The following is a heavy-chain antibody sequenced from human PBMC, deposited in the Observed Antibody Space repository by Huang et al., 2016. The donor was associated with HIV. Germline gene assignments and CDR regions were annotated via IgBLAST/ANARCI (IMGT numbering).Heavy chain of an antibody. CDR2: IYYSGST. D-gene: IGHD1-26*01. CDR3: ARQWELLQAFDI. V-gene: IGHV4-39*01. J-gene: IGHJ3*02. CDR1: GGSISSSSYY. Sequence: QLQLQESGPGLVKPSETLSLTCTVSGGSISSSSYYWGWIRQPPGKGLEWIGSIYYSGSTYCNPSLKSRVTISVDTSKNQFSLKLSSVTAADTAVYYCARQWELLQAFDIWGQGTMVTVSS.